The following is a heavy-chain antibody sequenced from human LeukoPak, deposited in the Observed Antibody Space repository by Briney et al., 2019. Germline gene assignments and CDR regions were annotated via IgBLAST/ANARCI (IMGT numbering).Heavy chain of an antibody. CDR2: INHSGST. CDR3: AREGYYYGSGSYYNPWYFDY. Sequence: SETLSPTCAVYGGSFSGYYWSWIRQPPGKGLEWSGEINHSGSTNYNPSLKSRVTISVDTSKNQFSLKLSSVTAADTAVYYCAREGYYYGSGSYYNPWYFDYWGQGTLVTVSS. J-gene: IGHJ4*02. D-gene: IGHD3-10*01. V-gene: IGHV4-34*01. CDR1: GGSFSGYY.